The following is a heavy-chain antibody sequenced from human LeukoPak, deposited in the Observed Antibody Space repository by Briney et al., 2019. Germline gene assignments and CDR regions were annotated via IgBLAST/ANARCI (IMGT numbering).Heavy chain of an antibody. Sequence: VGSLPLSRAASGFTVSSNYMTWVRQAPGKGLEWVSVIYSGGRTYYADSVKGRFTISRDNSKNTLYLQMNSLRAEDTAVYYCARGLSTVATYFDYWGQGTLVTVSS. CDR3: ARGLSTVATYFDY. D-gene: IGHD4-17*01. CDR2: IYSGGRT. CDR1: GFTVSSNY. J-gene: IGHJ4*02. V-gene: IGHV3-53*01.